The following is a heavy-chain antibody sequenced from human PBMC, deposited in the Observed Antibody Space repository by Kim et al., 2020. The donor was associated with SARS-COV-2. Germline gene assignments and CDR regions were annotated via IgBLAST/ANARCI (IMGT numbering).Heavy chain of an antibody. CDR1: GFTFSSYA. Sequence: GGSLRLSCAASGFTFSSYAMSWVRQAPGKGLEWVSAISGSGGSTYYADSVKGRFTISRDNSKNTLYLQMNSLKTEDTAVYYCAKRKVEYSGYGLDYWGQGTLVTVSS. CDR2: ISGSGGST. V-gene: IGHV3-23*01. CDR3: AKRKVEYSGYGLDY. J-gene: IGHJ4*02. D-gene: IGHD5-12*01.